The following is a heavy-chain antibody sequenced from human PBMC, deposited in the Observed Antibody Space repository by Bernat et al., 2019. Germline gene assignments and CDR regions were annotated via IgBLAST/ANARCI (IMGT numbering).Heavy chain of an antibody. CDR1: GGSISSGGYY. CDR3: ARDYSGSGYYGDFDY. V-gene: IGHV4-31*03. CDR2: IYYSGST. D-gene: IGHD3-3*01. Sequence: QLQLQESGPGLLKPSETLSLTCTVSGGSISSGGYYWSWIRQHPGKGLEWIGYIYYSGSTYYNPSLKSRVTISVDTSKNQFSLKLSSVTAADTAVYYCARDYSGSGYYGDFDYWGQGTLVTVSS. J-gene: IGHJ4*02.